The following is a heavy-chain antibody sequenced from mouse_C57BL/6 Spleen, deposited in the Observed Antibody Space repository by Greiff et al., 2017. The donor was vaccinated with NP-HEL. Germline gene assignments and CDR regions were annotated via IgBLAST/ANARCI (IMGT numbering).Heavy chain of an antibody. J-gene: IGHJ2*01. CDR3: ARPTGVYFDY. CDR2: IYPGRGYT. V-gene: IGHV1-66*01. Sequence: VQLQQSGPELVKPGASVKISCKASGYSFTSYYIHWVKQRPGQGLEWIGWIYPGRGYTKYNEKFKGKATLTADTSSSTAYMQLSSLTSADSAVYSCARPTGVYFDYWGQGTTLTVSS. CDR1: GYSFTSYY. D-gene: IGHD1-1*01.